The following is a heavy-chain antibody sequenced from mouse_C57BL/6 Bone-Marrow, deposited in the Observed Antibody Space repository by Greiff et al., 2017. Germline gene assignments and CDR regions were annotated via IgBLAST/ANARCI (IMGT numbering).Heavy chain of an antibody. CDR3: ARNYYGSSLYYYAMDY. CDR2: IYPGSGST. D-gene: IGHD1-1*01. J-gene: IGHJ4*01. Sequence: VKLQQPGAELVKPGASVKMSCKASGYTFTSYWITWVKQRPGQGLEWIGDIYPGSGSTNYNEKFKSKATLTVDTSSSTAYMQLSSLTSEDSAVYYCARNYYGSSLYYYAMDYWGQGTSVTVSS. V-gene: IGHV1-55*01. CDR1: GYTFTSYW.